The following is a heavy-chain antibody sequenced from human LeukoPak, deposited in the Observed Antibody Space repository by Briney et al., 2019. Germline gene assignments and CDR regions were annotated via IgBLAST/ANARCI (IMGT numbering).Heavy chain of an antibody. Sequence: GGSLRLSCAASGFTFSIYSMHWVCQAPGKGLEWVAVISYDGSNKNYADSVKGRFTISRDNSKNTLYLQMNSLRGEDTAVYYCARDRATVITPNYYYYYGMDVWGQGTTVTVSS. CDR1: GFTFSIYS. V-gene: IGHV3-30-3*01. CDR2: ISYDGSNK. D-gene: IGHD4-11*01. CDR3: ARDRATVITPNYYYYYGMDV. J-gene: IGHJ6*02.